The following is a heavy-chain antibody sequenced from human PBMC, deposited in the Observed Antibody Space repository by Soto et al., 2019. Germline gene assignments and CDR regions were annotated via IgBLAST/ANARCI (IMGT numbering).Heavy chain of an antibody. CDR3: AKQRKYRAYYYPMDV. V-gene: IGHV3-23*01. CDR2: ISGISGRT. D-gene: IGHD5-18*01. J-gene: IGHJ6*02. CDR1: GFTFSSYG. Sequence: PAGSLRLSCVASGFTFSSYGMSWVRQAPGKGLEWVAGISGISGRTDYADSVKGRFTISRDNSNNILYLQLNSLRAEDTAIYYCAKQRKYRAYYYPMDVWGQGATVTVSS.